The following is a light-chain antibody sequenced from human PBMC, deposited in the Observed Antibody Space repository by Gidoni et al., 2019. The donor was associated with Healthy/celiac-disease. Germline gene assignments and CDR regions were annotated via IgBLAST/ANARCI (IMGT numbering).Light chain of an antibody. V-gene: IGLV3-25*03. Sequence: SYELTQRPSVSVAPGQTARITCSGDALPKQYAYWYQQKPGQAPVLVIYKDSERPSGIPERFSGSSSGTTVTLTISGAQAEDEADYYCQSADSSGTYVVFGGGTKLTVL. CDR3: QSADSSGTYVV. CDR2: KDS. J-gene: IGLJ2*01. CDR1: ALPKQY.